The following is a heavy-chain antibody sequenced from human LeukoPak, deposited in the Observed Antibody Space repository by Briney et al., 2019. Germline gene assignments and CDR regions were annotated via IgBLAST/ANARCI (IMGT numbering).Heavy chain of an antibody. J-gene: IGHJ4*02. CDR2: ISGSGGST. V-gene: IGHV3-23*01. CDR1: GFTFSSYA. D-gene: IGHD1-26*01. Sequence: AGSLRLSCAASGFTFSSYAMSWVRQAPEKGLEWVSAISGSGGSTYYADSVKGRFTISRDNSKNTLYLQMNTLRAEDTAVYYCAKDRDYSGSKGAFDYWGQGTLVTVSS. CDR3: AKDRDYSGSKGAFDY.